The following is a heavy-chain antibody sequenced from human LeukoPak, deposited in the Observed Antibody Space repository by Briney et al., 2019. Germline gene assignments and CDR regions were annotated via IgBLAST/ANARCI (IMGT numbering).Heavy chain of an antibody. J-gene: IGHJ4*02. CDR1: GFTFSSYA. Sequence: GGSLRLSCAASGFTFSSYAMHWVRQAPSKGMEWVAVISYVGSNKYYADSVKGRFTISRDNSKNTLYLQMNSLRAEDTAVYYCARDGLLGYFDYGGQGTLVTVSS. CDR3: ARDGLLGYFDY. CDR2: ISYVGSNK. V-gene: IGHV3-30-3*01. D-gene: IGHD7-27*01.